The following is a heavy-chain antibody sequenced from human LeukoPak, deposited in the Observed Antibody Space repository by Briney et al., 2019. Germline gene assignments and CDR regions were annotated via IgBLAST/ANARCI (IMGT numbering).Heavy chain of an antibody. CDR3: ARRLTQYDCFDP. V-gene: IGHV6-1*01. D-gene: IGHD2-2*01. Sequence: SQTLSLTCALSGDSVSSNSVTWSWIRQSPWRGLEWLGRTYYRSTWYNDYAVSVRGRITVNPDTSKNQFSLHLNSVTPEDTAVYYCARRLTQYDCFDPWGQGILVTVSS. J-gene: IGHJ5*02. CDR1: GDSVSSNSVT. CDR2: TYYRSTWYN.